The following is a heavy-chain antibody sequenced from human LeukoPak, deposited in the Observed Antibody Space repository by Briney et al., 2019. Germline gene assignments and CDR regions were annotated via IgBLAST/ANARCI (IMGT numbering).Heavy chain of an antibody. V-gene: IGHV7-4-1*02. CDR2: INTNTGNP. J-gene: IGHJ6*02. Sequence: ASVKVSCKASGYTFTSYAMNWVRQASGQGLEWMGWINTNTGNPTYAQGFTGRFVFSLDTSVSTAYLQISSLKAEDTAVYYCASLVATRLTTPDGMDVWGQGTTVTVSS. CDR3: ASLVATRLTTPDGMDV. CDR1: GYTFTSYA. D-gene: IGHD5-12*01.